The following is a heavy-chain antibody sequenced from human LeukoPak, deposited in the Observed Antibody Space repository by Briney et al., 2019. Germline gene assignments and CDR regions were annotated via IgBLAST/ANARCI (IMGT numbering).Heavy chain of an antibody. J-gene: IGHJ4*02. D-gene: IGHD4-17*01. CDR1: GFTFSSYE. CDR3: ARNRPHPYSHGDYDTLDY. V-gene: IGHV3-48*03. CDR2: VSSGGRTI. Sequence: GGSLRLSCAASGFTFSSYEMNWVRQAPGKGLEWVSYVSSGGRTIYYADSVKGRFTISRDNAKNSPYLQMNSLRAEDTAVYYCARNRPHPYSHGDYDTLDYWGQGTLVTVSS.